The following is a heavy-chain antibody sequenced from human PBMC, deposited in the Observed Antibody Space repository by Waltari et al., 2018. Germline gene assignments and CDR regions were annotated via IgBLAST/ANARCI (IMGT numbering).Heavy chain of an antibody. CDR2: IWYDGSNK. Sequence: QVQLVESGGGVVQPGRSLRLSCAASGLHFSSYGMHWVRQAPGKGLECVAVIWYDGSNKYYGDSVKGRFTISRDNSKNTLYLQMNSLRAEDTAVYYCARDGFDIWGQGTMVTVSS. CDR1: GLHFSSYG. J-gene: IGHJ3*02. CDR3: ARDGFDI. V-gene: IGHV3-33*01.